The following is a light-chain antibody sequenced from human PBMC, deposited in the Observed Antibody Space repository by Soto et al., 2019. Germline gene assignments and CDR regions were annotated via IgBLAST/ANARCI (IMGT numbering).Light chain of an antibody. CDR2: GAS. J-gene: IGKJ2*01. V-gene: IGKV3-20*01. CDR3: QRYGGSPLYT. CDR1: QSVSSSY. Sequence: EIVLTQSPSILSLSPGERATLSRRASQSVSSSYLAWYQQKPGQAPRLLIYGASSRATGIPDRFGGSGSGTDFTLTISRLEPEDLAVYYCQRYGGSPLYTFGQGTKLEIK.